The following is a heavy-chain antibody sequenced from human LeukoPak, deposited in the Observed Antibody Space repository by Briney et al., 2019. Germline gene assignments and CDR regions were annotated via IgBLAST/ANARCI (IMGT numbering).Heavy chain of an antibody. CDR2: ISSSGSAI. D-gene: IGHD5-12*01. V-gene: IGHV3-48*03. CDR1: GFTFSSYE. J-gene: IGHJ4*02. Sequence: GGSLRLSCAASGFTFSSYEMNWVRQAPGKGLEWVSYISSSGSAIYYADSVKGRFTISRDNSKNTLYVQMNSLRAEDTAVYCCAKAGDIYYFDYWGQGTPVTASS. CDR3: AKAGDIYYFDY.